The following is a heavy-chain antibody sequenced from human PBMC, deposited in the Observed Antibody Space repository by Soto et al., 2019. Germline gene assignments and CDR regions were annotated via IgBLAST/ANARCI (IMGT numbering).Heavy chain of an antibody. V-gene: IGHV1-24*01. CDR1: GYTLTELS. J-gene: IGHJ5*02. CDR3: ETVPDRMVLNWFDP. D-gene: IGHD3-10*01. CDR2: FDPEDGET. Sequence: GASVKVSCKVSGYTLTELSMHWVRQAPGKGLEWMGGFDPEDGETIYAQKFQGRVTMTEDTSTDTAYMELSSLRSEDTAVYYCETVPDRMVLNWFDPWGQGTLVTVSS.